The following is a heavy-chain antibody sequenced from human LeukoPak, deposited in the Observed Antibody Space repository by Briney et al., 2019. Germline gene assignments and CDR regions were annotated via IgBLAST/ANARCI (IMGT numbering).Heavy chain of an antibody. CDR2: IYYSGST. D-gene: IGHD3-22*01. CDR1: GCSISSSSYY. V-gene: IGHV4-39*01. CDR3: AGNYYDSSGYDY. Sequence: SETLSRTCTVSGCSISSSSYYWGWIRQPPGKGLELIASIYYSGSTHYNPSLQSRVTISVDTSKNQFSLKLISVTAADTAVYYCAGNYYDSSGYDYWGQGTLVTVSS. J-gene: IGHJ4*02.